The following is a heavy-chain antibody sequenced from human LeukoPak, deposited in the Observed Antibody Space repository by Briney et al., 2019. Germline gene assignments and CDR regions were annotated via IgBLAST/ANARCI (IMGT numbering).Heavy chain of an antibody. D-gene: IGHD6-13*01. CDR3: ARLSFNSRLNYYYYYMDV. Sequence: SETLSLTCTVSGGSISSYYWSWIRQPPGKGLEWIGYIYYSGSTNYNPSLKSRVTISVDTSKNQFSLKLSSVTAADTAVYYCARLSFNSRLNYYYYYMDVWGKGTTVTVSS. J-gene: IGHJ6*03. V-gene: IGHV4-59*08. CDR1: GGSISSYY. CDR2: IYYSGST.